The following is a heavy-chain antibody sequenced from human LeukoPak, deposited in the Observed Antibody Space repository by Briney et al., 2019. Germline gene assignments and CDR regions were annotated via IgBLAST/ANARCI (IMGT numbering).Heavy chain of an antibody. Sequence: GGSLRLSCAASGLIVSSNYMTWVRQAPGKGLEWVSVIYSGGSIYYADSVKGRFTISRDNSRNTLYLQMNSLRAEDTAVYYCARALDGFDIWGPGTLVTVSS. J-gene: IGHJ3*02. CDR1: GLIVSSNY. CDR3: ARALDGFDI. CDR2: IYSGGSI. V-gene: IGHV3-53*01.